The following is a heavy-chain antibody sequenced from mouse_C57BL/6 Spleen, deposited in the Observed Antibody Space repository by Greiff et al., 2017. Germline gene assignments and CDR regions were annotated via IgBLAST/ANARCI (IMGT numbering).Heavy chain of an antibody. D-gene: IGHD2-3*01. V-gene: IGHV1-15*01. CDR2: IDPETGGT. Sequence: QVQLQQSGAELVRPGASVTLSCKASGYTFTDYEMHWVKQTPVHGLEWIGAIDPETGGTAYNQKFKGKAILTADKSSSTAYMELRSLTSEDSAVYYCTRLSIDGYCDWYFDVWGTGTTVTVSS. J-gene: IGHJ1*03. CDR3: TRLSIDGYCDWYFDV. CDR1: GYTFTDYE.